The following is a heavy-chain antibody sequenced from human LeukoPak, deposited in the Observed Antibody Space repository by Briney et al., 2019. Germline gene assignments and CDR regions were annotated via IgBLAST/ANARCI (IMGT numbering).Heavy chain of an antibody. CDR1: GYTFTDYY. CDR3: AREPACSGGSCPSLD. Sequence: ASVKVSCKASGYTFTDYYMHWVRQAPGQGLEWMGWLNPNSGDTNYAQKFQGRVSMTRDTSVSTAYMDLSDLRSDDTAVYYCAREPACSGGSCPSLDWGQGTLVTVSS. V-gene: IGHV1-2*02. J-gene: IGHJ4*02. D-gene: IGHD2-15*01. CDR2: LNPNSGDT.